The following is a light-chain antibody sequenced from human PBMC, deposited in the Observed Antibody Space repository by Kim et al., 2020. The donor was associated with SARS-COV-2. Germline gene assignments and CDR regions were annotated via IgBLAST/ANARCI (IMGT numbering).Light chain of an antibody. CDR1: QSVSSY. V-gene: IGKV3-11*01. CDR3: QQRSNWLT. J-gene: IGKJ4*01. Sequence: EIVLTQSPATLSLSPGERATLSCRASQSVSSYLAWYQQKPGQAPRLLIYDASNRATGIPARFSGSGSGTDFTLTISSLETEDFAVYYCQQRSNWLTFGGGTKLEI. CDR2: DAS.